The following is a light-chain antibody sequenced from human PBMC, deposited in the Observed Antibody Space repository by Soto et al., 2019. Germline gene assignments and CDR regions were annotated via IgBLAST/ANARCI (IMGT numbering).Light chain of an antibody. CDR1: QNIGAW. CDR2: GAS. Sequence: DIQMTQSPSSVSASVGDRVTITCRASQNIGAWVAWYQQKPGKAPKVLIYGASSLQSGVPSRFSGSGSGTDFILTISSLQLEDFATYYCQQASSFPWTFGQGTKVEI. CDR3: QQASSFPWT. J-gene: IGKJ1*01. V-gene: IGKV1-12*01.